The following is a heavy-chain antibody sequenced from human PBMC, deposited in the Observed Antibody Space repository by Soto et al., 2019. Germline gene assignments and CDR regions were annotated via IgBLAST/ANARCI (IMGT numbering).Heavy chain of an antibody. CDR2: ISGSGAST. D-gene: IGHD3-22*01. Sequence: EVQLLESGGGLVQPGGPLRLSCEASGFTFSKYDMTWVRQAPGKWLDWVSTISGSGASTYYADSVKGRFTISRDNSKNTVYLQMNSLRVEDTAVYYCANRNYYAKSGYTYPYFDFWGQGSLVTVSS. CDR1: GFTFSKYD. J-gene: IGHJ4*02. CDR3: ANRNYYAKSGYTYPYFDF. V-gene: IGHV3-23*01.